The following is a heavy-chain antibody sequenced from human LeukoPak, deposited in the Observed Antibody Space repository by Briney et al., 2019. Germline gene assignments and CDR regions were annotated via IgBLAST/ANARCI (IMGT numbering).Heavy chain of an antibody. CDR1: GFTFSNCA. J-gene: IGHJ4*02. CDR3: ARDPSREMAPNNDGDY. CDR2: IDTKGTRT. Sequence: SGGSLRLSCAASGFTFSNCAMTWVRQAPGKGLEWVSGIDTKGTRTYYADSVKGRFTISRDNSKNTLYLQMNSLRAEDTAVYYCARDPSREMAPNNDGDYWGQGTLVTVSS. D-gene: IGHD5-24*01. V-gene: IGHV3-23*01.